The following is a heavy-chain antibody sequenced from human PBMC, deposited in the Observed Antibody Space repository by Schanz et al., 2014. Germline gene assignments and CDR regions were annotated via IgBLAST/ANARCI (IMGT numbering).Heavy chain of an antibody. Sequence: VQLVESGGGVVQPGGSLRLSCAASGFTFSRNAMNWVRQAPGKGLEWVSYISATSAKIDYADSVKGRFTISRDNAKKSLYLQMSSLRDEDTAVYYCAKDLSSGSDWVKYLDHGGQGTLVTVSS. CDR3: AKDLSSGSDWVKYLDH. D-gene: IGHD1-26*01. CDR2: ISATSAKI. V-gene: IGHV3-48*02. J-gene: IGHJ4*02. CDR1: GFTFSRNA.